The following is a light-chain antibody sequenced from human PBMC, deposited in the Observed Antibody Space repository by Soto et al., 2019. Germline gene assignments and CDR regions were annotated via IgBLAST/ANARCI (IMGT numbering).Light chain of an antibody. CDR2: EVN. J-gene: IGLJ1*01. CDR3: SSYAGSSNV. CDR1: SSDVGGYNY. V-gene: IGLV2-8*01. Sequence: ALTQPPSASGSPGQSVSISFTGTSSDVGGYNYVSWYQQHPGKAPKLMIYEVNKRPSGVPDRFSGSKSGNTASLTVSGLQAEDEADYYCSSYAGSSNVFGTGTKVTVL.